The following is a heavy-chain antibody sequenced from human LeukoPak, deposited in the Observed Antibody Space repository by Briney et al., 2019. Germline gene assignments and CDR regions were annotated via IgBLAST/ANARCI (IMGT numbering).Heavy chain of an antibody. V-gene: IGHV3-23*01. D-gene: IGHD3-10*01. J-gene: IGHJ4*02. CDR3: AKAEGSGNQPFDS. CDR2: ISGGGGTT. Sequence: GLXXXXHISGGGGTTYCADSVMGRFTISRDNSKNTLYLQLHSLRVDDTAVCYCAKAEGSGNQPFDSWGQGTLVTVSS.